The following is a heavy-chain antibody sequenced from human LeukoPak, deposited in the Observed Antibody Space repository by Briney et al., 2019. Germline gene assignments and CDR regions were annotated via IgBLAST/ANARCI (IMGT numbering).Heavy chain of an antibody. D-gene: IGHD6-13*01. CDR1: GFTFSSYG. CDR2: IGVAGDT. V-gene: IGHV3-13*01. J-gene: IGHJ4*02. Sequence: GGSLRLSCAASGFTFSSYGMHWVRQAPGKGLEWVSLIGVAGDTYYSGSVKGRFTISRENAEKSLYLQMNSLRAGDTAVYYCARGGIAAAIDYWGQGTLVTVSS. CDR3: ARGGIAAAIDY.